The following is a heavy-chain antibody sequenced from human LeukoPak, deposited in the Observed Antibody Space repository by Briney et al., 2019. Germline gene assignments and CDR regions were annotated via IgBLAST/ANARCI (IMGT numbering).Heavy chain of an antibody. CDR3: ARSRQASGLFSS. V-gene: IGHV4-30-2*01. Sequence: SQTLFLTCTVSGYAIISGGFSWNWIRQPPGKGLEWIGCIYDRGPAHYNPSLKSRFTISVDRPKNQFFLNVTSLTAADTAVYYCARSRQASGLFSSWGQGTLVVVSS. J-gene: IGHJ5*02. CDR1: GYAIISGGFS. D-gene: IGHD3-10*01. CDR2: IYDRGPA.